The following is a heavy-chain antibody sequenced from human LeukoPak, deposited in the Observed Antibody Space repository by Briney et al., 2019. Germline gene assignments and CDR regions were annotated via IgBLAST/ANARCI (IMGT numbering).Heavy chain of an antibody. V-gene: IGHV4-39*07. D-gene: IGHD2-15*01. CDR2: IYYSGST. CDR1: GGSISSSSYY. CDR3: ARGLGDNYYYYYYMDV. J-gene: IGHJ6*03. Sequence: PSETLSLTCTASGGSISSSSYYWGWIRQPPGKGLEWIGSIYYSGSTYYNPSLKSRVTISVDTSKNQFSLKLSSVTAADTAVYYCARGLGDNYYYYYYMDVWGKGTTVTVSS.